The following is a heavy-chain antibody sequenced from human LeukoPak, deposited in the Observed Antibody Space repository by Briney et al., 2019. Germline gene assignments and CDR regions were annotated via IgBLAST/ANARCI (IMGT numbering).Heavy chain of an antibody. CDR3: ARVSSGWSSSLGY. CDR2: INPNSGGT. J-gene: IGHJ4*02. Sequence: ASVKVSCKASGYTFTGYYMHWVRQAPGQGLEWMGWINPNSGGTNYAQKFQSRVTMTRDTSISTAYMELSRLRSDDTAVYYCARVSSGWSSSLGYWGQGTLVTVSS. V-gene: IGHV1-2*02. CDR1: GYTFTGYY. D-gene: IGHD6-19*01.